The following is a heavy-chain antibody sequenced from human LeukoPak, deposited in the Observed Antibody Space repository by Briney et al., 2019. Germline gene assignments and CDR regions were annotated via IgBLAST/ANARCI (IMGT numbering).Heavy chain of an antibody. D-gene: IGHD3-10*01. CDR1: GGSISSYY. V-gene: IGHV4-59*01. CDR3: ARALGVYYGSGSYAFDI. Sequence: SETLSLTCTVSGGSISSYYWSWIRQPPGKGLEXXXXXYYSGSTNYNPSLKSRVTISVDTSKNQFSLKLSSVTAADTAVYYCARALGVYYGSGSYAFDIWGQGTMVTVSS. CDR2: XYYSGST. J-gene: IGHJ3*02.